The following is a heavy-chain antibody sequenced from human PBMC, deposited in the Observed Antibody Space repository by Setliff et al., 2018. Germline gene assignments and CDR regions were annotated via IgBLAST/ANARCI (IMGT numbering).Heavy chain of an antibody. CDR3: ARVAQYSSSSFYYYYYGMDV. Sequence: PSETLSLTCTVSGGSISSSSYYWGWIRQPPGKGLEWIGSIYYSGSTYYNPSLKSRVIISVDTSKNQFSLKLSSVTAADTAVYYCARVAQYSSSSFYYYYYGMDVWGQGTTVTRLL. D-gene: IGHD6-6*01. J-gene: IGHJ6*02. CDR2: IYYSGST. V-gene: IGHV4-39*07. CDR1: GGSISSSSYY.